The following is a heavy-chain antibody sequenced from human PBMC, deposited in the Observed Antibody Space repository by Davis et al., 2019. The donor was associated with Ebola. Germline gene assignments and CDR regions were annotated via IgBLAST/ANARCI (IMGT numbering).Heavy chain of an antibody. V-gene: IGHV4-31*03. Sequence: MPSETLSLTCTVSGDSISSGLYHWSWIRHHPGKGLEWIGCIYYSGDTSYNPSLKSRLSISADTSKNQFSLKLSSVTAADTAVYYCARECSDGVHWWFDPWGQGTLVTASS. CDR2: IYYSGDT. CDR3: ARECSDGVHWWFDP. J-gene: IGHJ5*02. CDR1: GDSISSGLYH. D-gene: IGHD2-15*01.